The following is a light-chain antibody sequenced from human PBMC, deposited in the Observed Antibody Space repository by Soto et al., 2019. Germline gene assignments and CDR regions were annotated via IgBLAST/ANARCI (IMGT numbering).Light chain of an antibody. V-gene: IGLV3-21*02. J-gene: IGLJ3*02. Sequence: SYELTQPPSVSVAPGQTATVSCGGDNIGNKVVHWYQQKPGQAPVLVVYDDTYRPSGIPERFSGSNSGNTATLTINRVEAGDEADYYCQVWHIGGVRVFGGGTKLTVL. CDR2: DDT. CDR3: QVWHIGGVRV. CDR1: NIGNKV.